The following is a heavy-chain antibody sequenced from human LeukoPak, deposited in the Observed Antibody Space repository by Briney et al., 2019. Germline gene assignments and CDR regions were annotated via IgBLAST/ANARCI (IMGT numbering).Heavy chain of an antibody. CDR3: ARGNVPLDAFDI. CDR2: IYYSGTT. D-gene: IGHD4-11*01. J-gene: IGHJ3*02. CDR1: GGLISISTYY. Sequence: PSETLSLTCTVSGGLISISTYYWGWIRQPPGKGLEWIGSIYYSGTTHYNPSLKSRVTIAVDTSKNQFSLKLISVTAADTAVYYCARGNVPLDAFDIWGQGTIVTVSS. V-gene: IGHV4-39*07.